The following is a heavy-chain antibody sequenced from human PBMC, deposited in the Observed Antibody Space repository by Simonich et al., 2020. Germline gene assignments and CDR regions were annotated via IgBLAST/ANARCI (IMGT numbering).Heavy chain of an antibody. Sequence: EVQLVESGGGLVKPGGSLRLSCAASGFTFSSYSMNWVGQAPGKGLVWGSTVISSGIYIYYADSWKGRFTISRDNAKNSLYLQRNSLRAEDTAVYYCAREQARGGAFDIWGQGTMVTVSS. D-gene: IGHD3-16*01. CDR1: GFTFSSYS. J-gene: IGHJ3*02. CDR2: VISSGIYI. CDR3: AREQARGGAFDI. V-gene: IGHV3-21*01.